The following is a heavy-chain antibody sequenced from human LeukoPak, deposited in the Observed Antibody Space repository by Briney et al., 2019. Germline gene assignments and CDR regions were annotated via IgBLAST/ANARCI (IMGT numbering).Heavy chain of an antibody. Sequence: GGSLRLSCAASGFTFSSYEMNWVRQAPGKGLEWVSYIIRSGTITYYRDSVKGRFTISRDNAKNSLYLQMNSLRAEDTAVYYCAELGITMIGGVWGKGTTVTISS. CDR2: IIRSGTIT. V-gene: IGHV3-48*03. J-gene: IGHJ6*04. CDR1: GFTFSSYE. D-gene: IGHD3-10*02. CDR3: AELGITMIGGV.